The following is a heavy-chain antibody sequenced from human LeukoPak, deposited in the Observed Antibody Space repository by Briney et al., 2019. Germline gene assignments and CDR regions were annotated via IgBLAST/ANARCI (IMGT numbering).Heavy chain of an antibody. CDR1: GGSISSGDYY. CDR2: IYYSGST. D-gene: IGHD6-6*01. J-gene: IGHJ3*02. V-gene: IGHV4-30-4*02. CDR3: ARDSAEYSSSPDAFDI. Sequence: PSETLSLTCTVSGGSISSGDYYWSWIRQPPGKGLEWIGYIYYSGSTYYNPSLKSRVTISVDTSKNQFSLKLSSVTAADTAVYYCARDSAEYSSSPDAFDIWGQGTMVTVSS.